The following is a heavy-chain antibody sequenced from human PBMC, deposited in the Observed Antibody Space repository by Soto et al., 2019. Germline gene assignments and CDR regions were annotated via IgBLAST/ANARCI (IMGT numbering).Heavy chain of an antibody. D-gene: IGHD3-22*01. CDR2: IYYSGST. J-gene: IGHJ4*02. Sequence: ASETLSLTCTVSGGSISSSSYYWGWIRQPPGKGLEWIGSIYYSGSTYYNPSLKSRVTISVDTSKNQFSLKLSSVTAADTAVYYCARLFRHYYDSSGTLFAYWGQGTLVTVSS. V-gene: IGHV4-39*01. CDR1: GGSISSSSYY. CDR3: ARLFRHYYDSSGTLFAY.